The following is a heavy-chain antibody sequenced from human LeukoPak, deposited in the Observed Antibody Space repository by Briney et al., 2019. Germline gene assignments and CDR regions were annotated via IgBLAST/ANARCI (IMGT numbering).Heavy chain of an antibody. CDR1: GYTFTSYY. J-gene: IGHJ6*02. CDR2: INPSGGST. D-gene: IGHD4-23*01. Sequence: GASVKVSCKASGYTFTSYYMHWVRQAPGQGLEWMGIINPSGGSTSYAQKFQGRVTMTRDMSTSTVYMELSSLRSEDTAVYYCARNPPFEGGNFYYYYGMDVWGQGTTVTVSS. V-gene: IGHV1-46*01. CDR3: ARNPPFEGGNFYYYYGMDV.